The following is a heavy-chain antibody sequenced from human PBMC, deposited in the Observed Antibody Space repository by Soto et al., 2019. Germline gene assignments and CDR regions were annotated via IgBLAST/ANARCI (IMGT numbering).Heavy chain of an antibody. CDR1: GYTFTSNS. CDR3: ARISSASSGWRPDD. J-gene: IGHJ4*02. CDR2: INVYNGNT. Sequence: GASVKVSCTASGYTFTSNSIGWVRQAPGQGLEWMGWINVYNGNTKYAQQLQGRVTLTTDTSTSTAYMDLRSLRSDDTAVYYCARISSASSGWRPDDWGQGSLGTVSS. D-gene: IGHD6-19*01. V-gene: IGHV1-18*04.